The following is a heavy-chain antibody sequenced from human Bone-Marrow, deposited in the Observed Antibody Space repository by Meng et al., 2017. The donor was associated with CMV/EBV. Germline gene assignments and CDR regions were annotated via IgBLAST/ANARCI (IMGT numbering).Heavy chain of an antibody. CDR2: IIPILGIA. D-gene: IGHD3-22*01. J-gene: IGHJ4*02. Sequence: SVKVSCKASGGTFSSYAISWVRQAPGQGLEWMGGIIPILGIANYAQKFQGRVTMTRNTSISTAYMELSSLRSEDTAVYYCARVNYYETTSYYRYWGQGTLVTVSS. CDR1: GGTFSSYA. CDR3: ARVNYYETTSYYRY. V-gene: IGHV1-69*10.